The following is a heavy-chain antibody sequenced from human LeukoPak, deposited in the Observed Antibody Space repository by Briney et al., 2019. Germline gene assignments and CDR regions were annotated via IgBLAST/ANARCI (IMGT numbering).Heavy chain of an antibody. D-gene: IGHD6-25*01. V-gene: IGHV3-21*01. J-gene: IGHJ6*03. CDR2: ITSNSKYI. CDR3: ARDRGRYYMDV. CDR1: GFTFKTYT. Sequence: GGSLRLSCAASGFTFKTYTMNWVRQAPGKGLEWISSITSNSKYIFYADSVKGRFTISRDNAKNSLYLQMSGLRAEDTAAYYCARDRGRYYMDVWGKGTTVTISS.